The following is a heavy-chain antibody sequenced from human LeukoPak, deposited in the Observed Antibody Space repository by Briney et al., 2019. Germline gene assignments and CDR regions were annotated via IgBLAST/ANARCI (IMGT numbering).Heavy chain of an antibody. V-gene: IGHV3-23*01. J-gene: IGHJ4*02. CDR2: ISGSGGST. Sequence: SGGSLRLSCAASGFTFSSYSMNWVRQAPGKGLEWVSAISGSGGSTYYADSVKGRFTISRDNSKNTLYLQMNSLRAEDTAVYYCAKDYDILTGFDYWGQGTLVTVSS. CDR3: AKDYDILTGFDY. D-gene: IGHD3-9*01. CDR1: GFTFSSYS.